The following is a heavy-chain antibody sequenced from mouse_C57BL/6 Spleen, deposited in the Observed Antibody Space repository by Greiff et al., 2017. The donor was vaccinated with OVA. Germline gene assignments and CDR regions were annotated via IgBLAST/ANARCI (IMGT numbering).Heavy chain of an antibody. J-gene: IGHJ4*01. D-gene: IGHD2-3*01. CDR1: GFTFSDYG. Sequence: EVQVVESGGGLVKPGGSLKLSCAASGFTFSDYGMHWVRQAPEKGLEWVAYISSGSSTIYYADTVKGRFTISRDNAKNTLFLQMTSLRSEDTAMYYGARTYDGDYVRAMDDWGKGTSVTVSA. CDR2: ISSGSSTI. CDR3: ARTYDGDYVRAMDD. V-gene: IGHV5-17*01.